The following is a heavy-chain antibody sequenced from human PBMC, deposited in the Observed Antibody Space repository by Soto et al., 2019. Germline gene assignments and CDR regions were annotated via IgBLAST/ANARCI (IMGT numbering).Heavy chain of an antibody. CDR3: AKVWGEDGYCTRTSCLYYFHH. J-gene: IGHJ4*02. CDR2: ISDSGST. CDR1: GFTFSASA. D-gene: IGHD2-2*03. Sequence: EVQLLESGGGLVQPGGSLRLSCEAYGFTFSASAMSWVRQALRKGLEWVSTISDSGSTYYADSVKGRFTISRDNSKNTLYLQRNSLRAEYTAVYHCAKVWGEDGYCTRTSCLYYFHHWGQGVLVTVSS. V-gene: IGHV3-23*01.